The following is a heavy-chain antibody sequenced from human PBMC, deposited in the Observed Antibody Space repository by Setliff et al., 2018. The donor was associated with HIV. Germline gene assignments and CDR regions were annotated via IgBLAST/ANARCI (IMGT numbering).Heavy chain of an antibody. CDR2: INWNGGTT. Sequence: PGGSLRLSCAASGFNFDDYGMTWVRQAPGKGLEWVSGINWNGGTTGYADSVKGRFTISRDNAKNSLSLQMDSLRAEDTALYYCTRGRRDCSSGSCYGPYYMDVWGKGTTVTVSS. CDR1: GFNFDDYG. D-gene: IGHD2-15*01. V-gene: IGHV3-20*04. J-gene: IGHJ6*03. CDR3: TRGRRDCSSGSCYGPYYMDV.